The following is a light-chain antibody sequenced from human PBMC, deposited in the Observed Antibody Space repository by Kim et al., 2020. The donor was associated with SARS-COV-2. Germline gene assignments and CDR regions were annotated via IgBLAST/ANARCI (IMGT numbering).Light chain of an antibody. J-gene: IGLJ1*01. Sequence: GQWITTSCSGTSSDVGGYDYFSWYQQHPGKAPKLIIYYVDKRPSGVSSRSSASNSGNTAFLTSSGLQTEDEAYFYCSSYTSSVTVAFGTGTKVTVL. CDR1: SSDVGGYDY. CDR3: SSYTSSVTVA. V-gene: IGLV2-14*03. CDR2: YVD.